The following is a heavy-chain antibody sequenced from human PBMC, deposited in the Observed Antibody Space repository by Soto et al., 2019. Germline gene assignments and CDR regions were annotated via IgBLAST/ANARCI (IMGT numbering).Heavy chain of an antibody. V-gene: IGHV1-2*02. Sequence: VASVKVSCKASGYTFIGYYIHWVRQAPGQGLEWMGWVNPNSGATNYAQKFQGRVTMTRDTSITTAYMELSRLRSDDTAVYYCARDVVSTIGDFDFWGQGTPVTV. CDR1: GYTFIGYY. J-gene: IGHJ4*02. CDR3: ARDVVSTIGDFDF. D-gene: IGHD5-12*01. CDR2: VNPNSGAT.